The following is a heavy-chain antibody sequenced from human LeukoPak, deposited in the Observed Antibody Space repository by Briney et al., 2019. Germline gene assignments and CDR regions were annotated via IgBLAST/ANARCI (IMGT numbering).Heavy chain of an antibody. Sequence: SVKVSCKASGGTFSSHGISWVRQAPGQGLEWMGGITPIFGTANYPQKFQGRVTITTDETTSTAYMEVSSLRSEDTAVYYCARVRIYYYGSGSPAGDAFDIWGQGTMVTVSS. D-gene: IGHD3-10*01. CDR1: GGTFSSHG. J-gene: IGHJ3*02. CDR2: ITPIFGTA. V-gene: IGHV1-69*05. CDR3: ARVRIYYYGSGSPAGDAFDI.